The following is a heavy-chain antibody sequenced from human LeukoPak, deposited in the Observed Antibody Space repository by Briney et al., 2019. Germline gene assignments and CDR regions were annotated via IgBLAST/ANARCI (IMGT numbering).Heavy chain of an antibody. CDR2: ISGSGGST. V-gene: IGHV3-23*01. CDR1: GFTFSSYA. D-gene: IGHD6-19*01. CDR3: AKVAHGAGGNGTYYYYYGMDV. J-gene: IGHJ6*02. Sequence: GASLRLSCAASGFTFSSYAMSWVRQAPGKGLEWVSAISGSGGSTYYADSVKGRFTISRDNSKNTLYLQMNSLRAEDTAVYYCAKVAHGAGGNGTYYYYYGMDVWGQGTTVTVSS.